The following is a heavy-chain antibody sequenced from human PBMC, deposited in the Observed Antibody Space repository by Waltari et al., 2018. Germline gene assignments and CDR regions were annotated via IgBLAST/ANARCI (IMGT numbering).Heavy chain of an antibody. V-gene: IGHV4-39*07. CDR3: AQDGKDAFDI. CDR1: GGSISSSSYY. J-gene: IGHJ3*02. CDR2: IYYSGST. Sequence: QLQLQESGPGLVKPSETLSLTCTVSGGSISSSSYYWGWIRQPPGKGLEWIGSIYYSGSTYDDPALKSRVTISVDTSKNQFSLKLSSVTAADTAVYYCAQDGKDAFDIWGQGTMVTVSS.